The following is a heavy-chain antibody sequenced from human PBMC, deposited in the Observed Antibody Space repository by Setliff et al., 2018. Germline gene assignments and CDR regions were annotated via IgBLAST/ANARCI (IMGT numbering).Heavy chain of an antibody. CDR1: GGSISSGDYY. V-gene: IGHV4-30-4*08. J-gene: IGHJ3*02. CDR3: ARGSSGWYSGAFDI. D-gene: IGHD6-19*01. Sequence: SETLSLTCTVSGGSISSGDYYWSWIRQPPGKGLEWIGYIYYSGSTDYNPSLKSRVTISLDTSKNQFSLKLSSVTAADTAVYYCARGSSGWYSGAFDIWGQGTMVTVS. CDR2: IYYSGST.